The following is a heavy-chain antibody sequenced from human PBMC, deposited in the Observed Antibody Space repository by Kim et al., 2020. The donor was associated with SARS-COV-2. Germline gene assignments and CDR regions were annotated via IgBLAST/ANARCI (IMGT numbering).Heavy chain of an antibody. J-gene: IGHJ4*02. CDR1: GFTFSSYG. D-gene: IGHD3-9*01. V-gene: IGHV3-33*05. Sequence: GGSLRLSCAASGFTFSSYGMHWVRQAPGKGLEWVAVISYDGSNKYYADSVKGRFTISRDNSKNTLYLQMNSLRAEDTAVYYCASAVLRYFDWLLINFDYWGQGTLVTVSS. CDR3: ASAVLRYFDWLLINFDY. CDR2: ISYDGSNK.